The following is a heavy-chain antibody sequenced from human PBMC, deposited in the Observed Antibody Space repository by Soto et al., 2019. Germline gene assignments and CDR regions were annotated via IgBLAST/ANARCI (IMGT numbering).Heavy chain of an antibody. V-gene: IGHV2-5*02. CDR1: GFSLSTSGVG. D-gene: IGHD3-16*02. J-gene: IGHJ4*02. CDR3: TRSFWVYYRYTCDY. Sequence: QITLKESGPTLVKPTQTLTLTCTFSGFSLSTSGVGVGWIRQPPGKALEWLALIYWDDDKRYRPSLKSRLTITKDTSKNQVVLTLTNMAPVDTATYDCTRSFWVYYRYTCDYGGQGTPVTVSS. CDR2: IYWDDDK.